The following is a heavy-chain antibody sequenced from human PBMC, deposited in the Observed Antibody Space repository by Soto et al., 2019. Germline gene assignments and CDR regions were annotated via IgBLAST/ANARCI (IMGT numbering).Heavy chain of an antibody. V-gene: IGHV3-74*01. CDR1: GFIFKMYW. D-gene: IGHD3-10*01. J-gene: IGHJ4*02. Sequence: GGSLRLSCAASGFIFKMYWMHWVRQSPGKGLVWISRIYNDGTYSDYADSVRGRFTISRDNVNDTLYLQMNNLRAEDSGLYYCTRGPRPISTGTGAYWAEGTQVTVSS. CDR2: IYNDGTYS. CDR3: TRGPRPISTGTGAY.